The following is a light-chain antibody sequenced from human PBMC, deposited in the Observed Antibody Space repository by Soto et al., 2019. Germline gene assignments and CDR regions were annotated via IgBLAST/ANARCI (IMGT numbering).Light chain of an antibody. V-gene: IGKV1-39*01. J-gene: IGKJ3*01. CDR3: QQSYSAPFT. CDR2: GAS. CDR1: QYISSY. Sequence: DIQMPQSPSSLSASVGDRVTITCRASQYISSYLNWYQQKPGKVPNLLISGASTLQSGVPSRFSGGGSDTEFTLTISSLQPEDFAAYYCQQSYSAPFTFGPGTNVEI.